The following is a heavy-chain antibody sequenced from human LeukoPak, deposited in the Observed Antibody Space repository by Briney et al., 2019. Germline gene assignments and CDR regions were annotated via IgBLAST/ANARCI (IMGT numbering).Heavy chain of an antibody. CDR1: GYSFTSHW. CDR2: IYPGDSDT. V-gene: IGHV5-51*01. Sequence: GESLKISCKGSGYSFTSHWIGWVRQMPGEGLEWMGTIYPGDSDTRYSPSFQGQVTISVDKSISTAYLQWSSLKASDTAMYYCARDYGSENLGGFDPWGQGTLVTVSS. CDR3: ARDYGSENLGGFDP. J-gene: IGHJ5*02. D-gene: IGHD3-10*01.